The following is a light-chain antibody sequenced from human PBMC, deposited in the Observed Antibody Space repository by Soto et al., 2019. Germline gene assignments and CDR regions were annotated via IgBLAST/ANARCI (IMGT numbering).Light chain of an antibody. V-gene: IGKV1-39*01. CDR2: ATS. CDR1: QTVSSY. CDR3: QQSFTTPS. J-gene: IGKJ5*01. Sequence: DIRMTRSPSSLSASVGDRVNITCRASQTVSSYLNWYQQKPGTVPKLLIYATSNLQSGVPSRFSGRGFGTDFTLTISSLQPEDFASYYCQQSFTTPSFGQATRLENK.